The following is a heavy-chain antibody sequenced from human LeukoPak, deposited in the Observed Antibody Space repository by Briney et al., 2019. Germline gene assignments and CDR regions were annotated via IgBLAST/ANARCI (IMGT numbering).Heavy chain of an antibody. D-gene: IGHD3-22*01. J-gene: IGHJ4*02. CDR1: GFPFSSYS. Sequence: GGSLRLSCAASGFPFSSYSINWVRQAPGKGLEWVSSISSSSSYIYYADSVKGRFTISRDNAKNSLYLQMNSLRAEDTAVYYCARDLVIYDSSGYYYFDYWGQGTLVTVSS. CDR2: ISSSSSYI. CDR3: ARDLVIYDSSGYYYFDY. V-gene: IGHV3-21*01.